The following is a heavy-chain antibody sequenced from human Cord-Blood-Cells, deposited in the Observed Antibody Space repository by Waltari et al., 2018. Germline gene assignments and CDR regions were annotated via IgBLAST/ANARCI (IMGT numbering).Heavy chain of an antibody. CDR3: AAAPFHNYYVDY. V-gene: IGHV1-58*01. J-gene: IGHJ4*02. Sequence: QMQLVQSGPEVKKPGTSVKVSCKASGFTFTSSAVQWVRQARGQRLEWIGWVVVGSGNTNYAQKFQERVTITRDMSTSTAYMELSSLRSEDTAVYYCAAAPFHNYYVDYWGQGTLVTVSS. CDR1: GFTFTSSA. D-gene: IGHD1-1*01. CDR2: VVVGSGNT.